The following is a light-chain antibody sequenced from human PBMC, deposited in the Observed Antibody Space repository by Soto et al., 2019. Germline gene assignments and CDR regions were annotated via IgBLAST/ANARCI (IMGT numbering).Light chain of an antibody. CDR2: AAS. V-gene: IGKV1-39*01. CDR3: QQFNNYPLT. J-gene: IGKJ4*01. CDR1: QSISSY. Sequence: DIQMTQSPSSLSASVGDRVTITCRASQSISSYLNWYQQKPGKAPKLLIYAASSLQSGVPSRFSGSGSGTDFTLTISSLQPEDFATYYCQQFNNYPLTFGQGAKVDIK.